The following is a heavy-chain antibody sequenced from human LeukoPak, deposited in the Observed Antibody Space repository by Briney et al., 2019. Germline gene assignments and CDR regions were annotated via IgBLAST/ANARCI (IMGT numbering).Heavy chain of an antibody. CDR2: IYTGDVT. CDR1: GFPVSSNH. J-gene: IGHJ4*02. Sequence: PGGSLRLSCAVSGFPVSSNHMTWVRQAPGKGLEWISLIYTGDVTYYADSVEGRFTISTDNSKNILFLQMDSLTAEDKAPYYCGIERDYDTYIDYWGQGTLVTVSS. V-gene: IGHV3-53*01. CDR3: GIERDYDTYIDY. D-gene: IGHD3-22*01.